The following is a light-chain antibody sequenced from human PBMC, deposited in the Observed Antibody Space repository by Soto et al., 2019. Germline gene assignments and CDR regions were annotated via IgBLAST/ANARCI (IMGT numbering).Light chain of an antibody. CDR3: PAWDDSLSVV. V-gene: IGLV1-47*01. CDR1: SSNIGSNY. Sequence: QSVLTQPPSASGTPGQRGTISCSGSSSNIGSNYVYWYQQLPGTAPKLLIYRNNQRPSGVPDRFSGSKSGTSASLAISGLRSEDEADYYCPAWDDSLSVVFGGGTKLTVL. J-gene: IGLJ2*01. CDR2: RNN.